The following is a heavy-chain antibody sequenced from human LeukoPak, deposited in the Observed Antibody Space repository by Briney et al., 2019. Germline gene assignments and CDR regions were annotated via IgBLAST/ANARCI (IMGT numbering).Heavy chain of an antibody. D-gene: IGHD2-21*01. J-gene: IGHJ4*02. Sequence: GGSLRLSCVASGFTFTDYFMSWVRQAPGKGLEWVASIKHNGGEKYYVDSVKGRFTVSRDNAKNSLYVQMNSLRAEDTAVYYCARYFTAIAETVRLDYWGQGTLVTVSS. CDR2: IKHNGGEK. V-gene: IGHV3-7*03. CDR3: ARYFTAIAETVRLDY. CDR1: GFTFTDYF.